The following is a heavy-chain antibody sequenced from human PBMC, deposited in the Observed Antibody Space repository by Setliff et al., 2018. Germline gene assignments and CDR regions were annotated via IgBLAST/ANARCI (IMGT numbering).Heavy chain of an antibody. V-gene: IGHV1-46*01. CDR2: INPSGGST. CDR1: GYSFTNYG. CDR3: ASSDITGTTRYDY. J-gene: IGHJ4*02. D-gene: IGHD1-20*01. Sequence: GASVKVSCKASGYSFTNYGVSWVRQAPGQGLEWMGIINPSGGSTSYAQKFQGRVTITADESTSTAYMELSSLRSEDTAVYYCASSDITGTTRYDYWGQGTLVTVSS.